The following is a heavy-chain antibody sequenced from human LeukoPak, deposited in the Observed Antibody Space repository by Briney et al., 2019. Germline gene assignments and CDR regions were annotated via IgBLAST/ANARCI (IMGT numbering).Heavy chain of an antibody. D-gene: IGHD3-10*01. CDR3: ARGSLWFGELVNY. V-gene: IGHV3-30*03. CDR1: GFTFSSYG. Sequence: PGGSLRLSCAASGFTFSSYGMHWVRQAPGKGLEWVAVISYDGSNKYYADSVKGRFTISRDNAKNPLYLQMNSLRAEDTAVYYCARGSLWFGELVNYWGQGTLVTVSS. CDR2: ISYDGSNK. J-gene: IGHJ4*02.